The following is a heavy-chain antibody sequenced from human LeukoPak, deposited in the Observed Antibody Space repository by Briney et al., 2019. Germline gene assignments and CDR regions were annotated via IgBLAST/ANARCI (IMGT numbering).Heavy chain of an antibody. CDR2: IKQDGSET. J-gene: IGHJ3*02. D-gene: IGHD3-22*01. CDR3: ASPWYYYDSSYAFDI. Sequence: GGSLRLSCAASGFTFSSYWMSWVRQAPGQGLEWVANIKQDGSETYYVDSVKGRFNISRDNAKNSLYLQMNSLSGEDTAVYYCASPWYYYDSSYAFDIWGQGTMVTVSS. V-gene: IGHV3-7*01. CDR1: GFTFSSYW.